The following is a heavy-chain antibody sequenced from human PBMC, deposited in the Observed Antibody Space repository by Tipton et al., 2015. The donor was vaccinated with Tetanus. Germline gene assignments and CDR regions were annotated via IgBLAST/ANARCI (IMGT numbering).Heavy chain of an antibody. J-gene: IGHJ3*02. D-gene: IGHD3-22*01. CDR1: GYSFTSYW. CDR2: IYPGDSDT. CDR3: ARPSYYYDSSGYFDAFDI. V-gene: IGHV5-51*01. Sequence: QLVQSGAEVKKPGESLKISCKGSGYSFTSYWIGWVRRMPGKGLEWMGIIYPGDSDTSYSPSFQGQVTISADKSISTAYLQWSSLKASDTAMYYCARPSYYYDSSGYFDAFDIWGQGTMVTVSS.